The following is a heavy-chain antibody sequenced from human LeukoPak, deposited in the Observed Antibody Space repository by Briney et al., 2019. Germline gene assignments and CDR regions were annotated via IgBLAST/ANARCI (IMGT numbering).Heavy chain of an antibody. CDR1: GYTFSSYE. CDR2: MNPNSGNT. Sequence: ASVKVSCKTSGYTFSSYEINWVRQPPGQGLEWMGWMNPNSGNTAYAQKFQGRVTMTRDVSIRTAYMELNSLRSEDTAVYYCLRLFVQEPSGWFDPWGQGTLVTVS. J-gene: IGHJ5*02. V-gene: IGHV1-8*01. CDR3: LRLFVQEPSGWFDP. D-gene: IGHD3-10*01.